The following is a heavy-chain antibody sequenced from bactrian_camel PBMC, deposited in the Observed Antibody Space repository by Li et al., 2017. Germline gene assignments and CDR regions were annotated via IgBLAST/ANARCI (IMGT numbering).Heavy chain of an antibody. CDR1: GATASSYC. D-gene: IGHD6*01. V-gene: IGHV3S1*01. CDR3: AEGRGSRGEHCYSLNY. J-gene: IGHJ4*01. CDR2: IRPDGGET. Sequence: HVQLVESGGGSVQAGGSLRMSGAASGATASSYCLGWVRQAPGKEREGIAAIRPDGGETWYAASVKGRFTISRDSAKNTVYLQMNNLQPEDTATYYCAEGRGSRGEHCYSLNYWGQGTQVTVSS.